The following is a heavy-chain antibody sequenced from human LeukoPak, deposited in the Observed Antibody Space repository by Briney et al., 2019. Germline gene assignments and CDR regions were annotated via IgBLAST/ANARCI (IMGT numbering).Heavy chain of an antibody. CDR3: ARNRYYYDSSGTYLDY. J-gene: IGHJ4*02. CDR1: GYTFTSYY. Sequence: GASVKVSCKASGYTFTSYYMHWVRQAPGQGLEWMGIINPSGGSTSYAQKFQGRVTMTRDTSTSTVYMELSSLRSEDTAVYYCARNRYYYDSSGTYLDYWGQGTLVTVSS. CDR2: INPSGGST. D-gene: IGHD3-22*01. V-gene: IGHV1-46*01.